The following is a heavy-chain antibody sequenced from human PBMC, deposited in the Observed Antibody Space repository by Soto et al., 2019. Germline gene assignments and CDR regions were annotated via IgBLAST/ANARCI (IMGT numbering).Heavy chain of an antibody. J-gene: IGHJ4*02. D-gene: IGHD2-2*01. CDR2: INPSGGST. Sequence: EASVKFFCKASGYTFTSYYMHWVRQAPGQGLEWMGIINPSGGSTSYAQKFQGRVTMTRDTSTSTVYMELSSLRSEDTAVYYCARDRPGPDIVVVPAAMGFPNGLDYWGQGTLVTVSS. CDR3: ARDRPGPDIVVVPAAMGFPNGLDY. V-gene: IGHV1-46*01. CDR1: GYTFTSYY.